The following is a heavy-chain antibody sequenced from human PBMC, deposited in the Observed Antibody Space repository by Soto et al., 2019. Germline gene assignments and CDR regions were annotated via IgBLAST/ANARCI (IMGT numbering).Heavy chain of an antibody. CDR2: IYYSGST. J-gene: IGHJ6*03. CDR3: ARSIYDFWSGYPDYYYYYYMDV. V-gene: IGHV4-39*01. D-gene: IGHD3-3*01. CDR1: GGSISSSSYY. Sequence: SETLSLTCTVSGGSISSSSYYWGWIRQPPGKGLEWIGSIYYSGSTYYNPSLKSRVTISVDTSKNQFSLKLSSVTAADTAVYYCARSIYDFWSGYPDYYYYYYMDVWGKGTTVTVSS.